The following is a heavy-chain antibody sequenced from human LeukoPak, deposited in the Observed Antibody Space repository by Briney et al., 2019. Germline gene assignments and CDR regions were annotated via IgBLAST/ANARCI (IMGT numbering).Heavy chain of an antibody. CDR1: GFTVSNSY. CDR2: IHSGGFT. J-gene: IGHJ4*02. V-gene: IGHV3-53*01. CDR3: AKATDKVTPRYFDY. Sequence: GGSLRLSCAASGFTVSNSYMSWVRQAPGRGLEWVSVIHSGGFTYYADSVEGRFTISRDDSKNTLYLQMKSLRAEDTAVYHCAKATDKVTPRYFDYWGQGTLVTVSS. D-gene: IGHD2-21*02.